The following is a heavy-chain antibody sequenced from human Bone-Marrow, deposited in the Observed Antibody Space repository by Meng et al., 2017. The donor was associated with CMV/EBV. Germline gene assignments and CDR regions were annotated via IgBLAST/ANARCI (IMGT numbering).Heavy chain of an antibody. J-gene: IGHJ4*02. D-gene: IGHD6-13*01. CDR3: AISDSSNWVFDF. Sequence: GESLKISCKGSGYSFASYWIGWVRQLPGKGLEWMAIIYPAESEIRYSPSFQGQVSVSADRSTSTAYLQWSSLKASDTAMYYCAISDSSNWVFDFWGQGTLVTVSS. CDR1: GYSFASYW. V-gene: IGHV5-51*01. CDR2: IYPAESEI.